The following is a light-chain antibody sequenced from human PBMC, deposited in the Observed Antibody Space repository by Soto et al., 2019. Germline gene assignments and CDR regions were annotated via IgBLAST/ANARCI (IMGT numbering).Light chain of an antibody. CDR2: DVS. V-gene: IGLV2-14*03. CDR1: SSDVGAHNY. Sequence: QSVLTQPPSASGSPGQSLTISCTGTSSDVGAHNYVSWYQQNPGKAPKLMLYDVSHRPSGVSHRFSGSKSGNTASLTISGLQAEDEADYYCGSYTTSSNYVFGTGTKSPS. CDR3: GSYTTSSNYV. J-gene: IGLJ1*01.